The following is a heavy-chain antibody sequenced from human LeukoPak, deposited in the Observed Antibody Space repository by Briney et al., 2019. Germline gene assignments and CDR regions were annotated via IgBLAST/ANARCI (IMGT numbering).Heavy chain of an antibody. V-gene: IGHV4-59*01. CDR2: VYYDGSA. Sequence: PSETLSLTCTVSGGSISTYYWTWIRQPPGKGLEFLGYVYYDGSANYNPSLESRVTVSVDTSKNQFSLKLRSVTAADTAVYYCAREAAGYCSGGSCAVDAFDIWGQGTMVTVSS. J-gene: IGHJ3*02. CDR3: AREAAGYCSGGSCAVDAFDI. CDR1: GGSISTYY. D-gene: IGHD2-15*01.